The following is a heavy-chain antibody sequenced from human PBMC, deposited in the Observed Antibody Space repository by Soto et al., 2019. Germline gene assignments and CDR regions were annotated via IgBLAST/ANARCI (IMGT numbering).Heavy chain of an antibody. CDR1: GFTFSSYA. CDR3: ARGGLSTVTTDYCFDY. CDR2: ISYDGSNK. J-gene: IGHJ4*02. D-gene: IGHD4-17*01. V-gene: IGHV3-30-3*01. Sequence: GGSLRLSCAASGFTFSSYAMHWVRQAPGKGLEWVAVISYDGSNKYYADSVKGRFTISRDNSKNTLYLQMNSLRAEDTAVYYCARGGLSTVTTDYCFDYWGQGTLVTVSS.